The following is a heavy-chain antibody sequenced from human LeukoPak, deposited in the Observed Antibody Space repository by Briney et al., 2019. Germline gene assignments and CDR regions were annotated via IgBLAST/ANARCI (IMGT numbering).Heavy chain of an antibody. V-gene: IGHV1-46*01. D-gene: IGHD3/OR15-3a*01. CDR2: INPSDGFT. Sequence: ASVRVACKTSGFSITDYFMHWVRQAPGQGLEWTGMINPSDGFTRQAQKFEGRVTITSDTSTSTVCMEMGRLTSEHTAVYYCARAVDQDFDYWGQGTLVTVSS. CDR1: GFSITDYF. CDR3: ARAVDQDFDY. J-gene: IGHJ4*02.